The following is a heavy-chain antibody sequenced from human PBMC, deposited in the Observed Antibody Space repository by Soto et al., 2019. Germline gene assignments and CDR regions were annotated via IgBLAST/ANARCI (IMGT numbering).Heavy chain of an antibody. D-gene: IGHD6-13*01. Sequence: QVQLVHSGAEVKKPGSSVKVSCKASGGTFSSYTISWVRQAPGQGLEWMERIIPILGIANYAQKFQGRVTITADKSTSTAYMEPSSLRSEDTAVYYCARGWAKGAAAGTRVWFDPWGQGTLVTVSS. CDR2: IIPILGIA. CDR3: ARGWAKGAAAGTRVWFDP. CDR1: GGTFSSYT. J-gene: IGHJ5*02. V-gene: IGHV1-69*02.